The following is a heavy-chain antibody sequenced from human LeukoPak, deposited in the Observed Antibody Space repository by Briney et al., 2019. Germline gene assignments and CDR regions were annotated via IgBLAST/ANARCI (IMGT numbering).Heavy chain of an antibody. V-gene: IGHV3-23*01. CDR3: AKEHYDYVWGSYRFGSFDY. Sequence: GGSLRLSCAASGFTFSSYAMSWVRQAPGKGLEWVSAISGSGGSTYYADSVKGRFTISRDNPKNTLYLQMNSLRAEDTAVYYCAKEHYDYVWGSYRFGSFDYWGQGTLVTVSS. CDR1: GFTFSSYA. CDR2: ISGSGGST. D-gene: IGHD3-16*02. J-gene: IGHJ4*02.